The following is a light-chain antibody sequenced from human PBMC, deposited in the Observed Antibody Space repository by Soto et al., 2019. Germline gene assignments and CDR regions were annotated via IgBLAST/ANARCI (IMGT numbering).Light chain of an antibody. CDR2: EVN. CDR1: SSDVGAYNY. J-gene: IGLJ2*01. V-gene: IGLV2-14*01. CDR3: SSYTSSSALNVI. Sequence: QSALTQPDSVSGSPGQSITISCTGTSSDVGAYNYVSWYQQHPGKAPKLMIYEVNNRPSGVSTRFSGSKSGNTASLTISGLLAEDEADYYCSSYTSSSALNVIFGGWTKLTVL.